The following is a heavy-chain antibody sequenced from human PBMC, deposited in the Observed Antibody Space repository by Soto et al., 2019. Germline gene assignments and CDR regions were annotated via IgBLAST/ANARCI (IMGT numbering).Heavy chain of an antibody. CDR3: GRVVEGATRHTDFDS. J-gene: IGHJ5*01. V-gene: IGHV4-31*03. CDR1: GGSISSGGYY. CDR2: IYYSGST. Sequence: SETLSLTCTVSGGSISSGGYYWSWIRQHPGKGLEWIGYIYYSGSTYYNPSLKSRVTISVDTSKNQFSLKLSSVTAADTAVYYCGRVVEGATRHTDFDSWGQGILVTVSS. D-gene: IGHD2-15*01.